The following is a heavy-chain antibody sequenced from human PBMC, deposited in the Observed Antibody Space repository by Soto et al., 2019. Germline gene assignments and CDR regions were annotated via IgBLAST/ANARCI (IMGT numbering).Heavy chain of an antibody. CDR3: ARVEYSSSSFDY. D-gene: IGHD6-6*01. V-gene: IGHV4-30-2*01. CDR2: IYHSGST. J-gene: IGHJ4*02. CDR1: GGSISSGGYS. Sequence: SETLYRTCAVSGGSISSGGYSWSWIRQPPGKGLEWIGYIYHSGSTYYNPSLKSRVTISVDRSKNQFSLKLSSVTAADTAVYYCARVEYSSSSFDYWGQGTLVTVSS.